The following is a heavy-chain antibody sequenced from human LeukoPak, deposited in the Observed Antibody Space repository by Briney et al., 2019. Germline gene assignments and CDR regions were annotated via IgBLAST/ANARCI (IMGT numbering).Heavy chain of an antibody. CDR3: ARDTIWGRGSYLDV. J-gene: IGHJ2*01. CDR1: GGTFSSYA. CDR2: IIPIFGTA. V-gene: IGHV1-69*13. Sequence: VASVKVSCKASGGTFSSYAISWVRQAPGQGLEWMGGIIPIFGTANYAQKFQGRVTITADESTSTAYMELSSLRSEDTAVYYCARDTIWGRGSYLDVWGRGTLVTVSS. D-gene: IGHD3-10*01.